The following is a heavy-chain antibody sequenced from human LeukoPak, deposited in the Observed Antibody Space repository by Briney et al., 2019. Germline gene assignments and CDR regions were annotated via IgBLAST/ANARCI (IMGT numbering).Heavy chain of an antibody. V-gene: IGHV3-30-3*01. CDR2: ISYDGSNK. CDR1: GFTFSSYA. Sequence: PGRSLRLSCAASGFTFSSYAMHWVRQAPGKGLEWVAVISYDGSNKYYADSVKGRFTISRDNAKNSLYLQMNSLRAEDTAVYYCARGDDYWGQGTLVTVSS. CDR3: ARGDDY. J-gene: IGHJ4*02.